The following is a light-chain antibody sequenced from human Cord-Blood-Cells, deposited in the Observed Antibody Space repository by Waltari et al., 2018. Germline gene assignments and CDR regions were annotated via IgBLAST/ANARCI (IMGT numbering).Light chain of an antibody. CDR2: GAS. J-gene: IGKJ4*01. CDR3: PQYGSSPLT. CDR1: QSVSSSY. V-gene: IGKV3-20*01. Sequence: EIVLTQSPGTLSLSPGERATLSCRASQSVSSSYLAWYQQKPGQAPRLLIYGASRRATGIPDRFSGSGSGTDFTLTISRLEPEDFAVYYCPQYGSSPLTFGGGTKVEIK.